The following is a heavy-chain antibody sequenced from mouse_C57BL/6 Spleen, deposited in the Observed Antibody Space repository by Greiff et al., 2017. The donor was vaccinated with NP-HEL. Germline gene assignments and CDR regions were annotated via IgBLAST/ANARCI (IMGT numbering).Heavy chain of an antibody. J-gene: IGHJ4*01. CDR3: ARPTVVATHSGMDY. CDR2: INPNNGGT. V-gene: IGHV1-26*01. Sequence: EVQLQQSGPELVKPGASVKISCKASGYTFTDYYMNWVKQSHGKSLEWIGDINPNNGGTSYNQKFKGKATLTVDKSSSTAYMELRSLTSEDSAVYYCARPTVVATHSGMDYWGQGTSVTVSS. CDR1: GYTFTDYY. D-gene: IGHD1-1*01.